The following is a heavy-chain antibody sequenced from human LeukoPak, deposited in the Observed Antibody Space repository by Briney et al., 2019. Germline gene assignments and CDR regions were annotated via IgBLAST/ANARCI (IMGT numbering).Heavy chain of an antibody. CDR3: AKSHHVTAIDY. Sequence: QTGGSLRLSCAASGFTFISYAMSWVRQAPGKGLEWVSAISGSGGSTYYAGSVKGRFTISRDNSKNTLYLQMNSLRADDTAVYYCAKSHHVTAIDYWGQGTLVTVSS. CDR2: ISGSGGST. V-gene: IGHV3-23*01. CDR1: GFTFISYA. D-gene: IGHD2-21*02. J-gene: IGHJ4*02.